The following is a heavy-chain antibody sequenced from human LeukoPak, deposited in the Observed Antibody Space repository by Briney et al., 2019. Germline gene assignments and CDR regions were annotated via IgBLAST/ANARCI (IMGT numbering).Heavy chain of an antibody. V-gene: IGHV3-11*06. Sequence: GGSLRLSCAASGFTFSDYDISWIRKGPGQGLEWVSYISSSSSYTNYADSVKGRSTISRDNAKNSLYLQMNSLRADDTAVSYCARSYSGYDWPATFDYWGQGTLVTVSS. CDR2: ISSSSSYT. J-gene: IGHJ4*02. CDR3: ARSYSGYDWPATFDY. D-gene: IGHD5-12*01. CDR1: GFTFSDYD.